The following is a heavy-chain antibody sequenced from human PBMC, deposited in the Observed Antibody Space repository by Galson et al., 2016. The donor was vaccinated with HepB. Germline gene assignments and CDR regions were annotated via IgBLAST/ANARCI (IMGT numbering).Heavy chain of an antibody. CDR3: AKAEMTTVTRFEH. D-gene: IGHD4-17*01. CDR2: ISWDGVTT. J-gene: IGHJ4*02. CDR1: GFTFDDYT. Sequence: SLRLSCAASGFTFDDYTMHWVRQAPGKGLEWVSLISWDGVTTYYADSLRGRFTISRDNSKNTLYLQMNSLRVEDTAIYYCAKAEMTTVTRFEHWGQGTLVTVSP. V-gene: IGHV3-43*01.